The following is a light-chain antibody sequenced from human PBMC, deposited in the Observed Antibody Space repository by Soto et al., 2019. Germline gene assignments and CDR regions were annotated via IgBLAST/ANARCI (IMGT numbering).Light chain of an antibody. V-gene: IGLV1-51*01. CDR3: GRWDSRLSTYV. J-gene: IGLJ1*01. CDR2: DNN. CDR1: SSNIGNDY. Sequence: QSALTQPPSVSAAPVQQVTISCSRSSSNIGNDYVSWYQQLPGTAPKLLIYDNNKRAAGIPDRFSGSESGTSATLGITGLQTGDEADYYCGRWDSRLSTYVFGTGTKVTVL.